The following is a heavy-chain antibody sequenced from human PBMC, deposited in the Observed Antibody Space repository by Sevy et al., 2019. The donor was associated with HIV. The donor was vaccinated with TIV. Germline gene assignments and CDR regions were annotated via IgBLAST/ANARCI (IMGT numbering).Heavy chain of an antibody. Sequence: LRLSCAASGFTFSSYEMNWVRQAPGKGLEWVSYISNSGTTISYSYSVRGRFSISRDNARNSLYLQMNSLRAEDKAVYYCARDLPTSATTVAHFDYWGQGTLVTVSS. J-gene: IGHJ4*02. D-gene: IGHD4-17*01. CDR1: GFTFSSYE. CDR3: ARDLPTSATTVAHFDY. CDR2: ISNSGTTI. V-gene: IGHV3-48*03.